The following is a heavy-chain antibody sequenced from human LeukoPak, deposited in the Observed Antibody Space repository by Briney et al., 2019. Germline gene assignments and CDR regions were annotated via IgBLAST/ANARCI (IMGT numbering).Heavy chain of an antibody. J-gene: IGHJ6*02. CDR3: ARENSSSDRYYYYYGMDV. D-gene: IGHD6-6*01. CDR2: IYYSGST. CDR1: GDSISNGDHY. Sequence: SETLSLTCTVSGDSISNGDHYWSWIRQPPGKGLEWIGYIYYSGSTNYNPSLKSRVTISVDTSKNQFSLKLSSVTAADTAVYYCARENSSSDRYYYYYGMDVWGQGTTVTVSS. V-gene: IGHV4-61*08.